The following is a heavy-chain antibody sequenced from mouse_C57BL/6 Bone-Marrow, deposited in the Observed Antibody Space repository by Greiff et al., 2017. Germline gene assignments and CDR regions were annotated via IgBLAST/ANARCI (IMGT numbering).Heavy chain of an antibody. CDR2: IDPSDSYT. Sequence: VQLQQPGAELVMPGASVKLSCKASGYTFTSYWMHWVKQRPGQGLEWIGEIDPSDSYTNYNQKFKGKSTLTVDKSSSTAYMQLSSLTSEDSAVYYCARRGFYYYGSSYGWYFDVWGTGTTVTVSS. J-gene: IGHJ1*03. V-gene: IGHV1-69*01. D-gene: IGHD1-1*01. CDR3: ARRGFYYYGSSYGWYFDV. CDR1: GYTFTSYW.